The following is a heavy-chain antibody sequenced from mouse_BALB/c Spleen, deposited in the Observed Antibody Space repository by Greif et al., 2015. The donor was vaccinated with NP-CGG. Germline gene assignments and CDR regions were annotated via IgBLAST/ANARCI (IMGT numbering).Heavy chain of an antibody. CDR3: ARIGGSYAMDY. CDR1: GYTFTSYW. D-gene: IGHD2-14*01. V-gene: IGHV1-7*01. J-gene: IGHJ4*01. Sequence: VQVVESGAELAKPGASVKMSCKASGYTFTSYWMHWVKQRPGQGLEWIGYINPSTGYTEYNQKFKDKATLTADKSSSTAYMQLSSLTSEDSAVYYCARIGGSYAMDYWGQGTSVTVSS. CDR2: INPSTGYT.